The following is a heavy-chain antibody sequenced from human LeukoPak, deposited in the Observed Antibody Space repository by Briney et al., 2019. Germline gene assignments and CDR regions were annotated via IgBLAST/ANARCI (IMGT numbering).Heavy chain of an antibody. J-gene: IGHJ4*02. CDR3: ARGGCGDSAAPFDD. CDR2: INPSAGST. D-gene: IGHD2-21*02. V-gene: IGHV1-46*01. CDR1: GYTFTSCY. Sequence: ASVKVSCKTSGYTFTSCYMHWVRQAPGQGLEWMGMINPSAGSTRYAQKFQGRVTMTTDTSTSTVYMELSSLGSEDTAVYYCARGGCGDSAAPFDDWGQGTLVPVSS.